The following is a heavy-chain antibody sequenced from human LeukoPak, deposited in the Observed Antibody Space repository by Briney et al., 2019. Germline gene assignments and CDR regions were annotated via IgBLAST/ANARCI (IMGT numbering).Heavy chain of an antibody. Sequence: SETLSLTCAVSGGSISSGGYSWSWIRQPPGKGLEWLGYIYHSGSTYYNPSLKSRVTISVDRSKNQFSLKLSSVTAADTAVYYCARRSGSSGWSYFDYWGQGTLVTVSS. V-gene: IGHV4-30-2*01. CDR3: ARRSGSSGWSYFDY. D-gene: IGHD6-19*01. J-gene: IGHJ4*02. CDR2: IYHSGST. CDR1: GGSISSGGYS.